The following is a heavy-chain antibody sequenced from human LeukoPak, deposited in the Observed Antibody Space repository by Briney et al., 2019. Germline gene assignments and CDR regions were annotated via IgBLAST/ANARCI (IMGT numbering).Heavy chain of an antibody. V-gene: IGHV3-74*01. D-gene: IGHD1-26*01. CDR3: ARGIGSYVPSVFDY. Sequence: GGSLRLSCAASGFTFSSYRMHWVRQAPGKGLVWVSRINSDGSSTSYADSVKGRFTISRDNAKNTLYLQMNSLRAEDTAVYYCARGIGSYVPSVFDYWGQGTLVTVSS. CDR2: INSDGSST. CDR1: GFTFSSYR. J-gene: IGHJ4*02.